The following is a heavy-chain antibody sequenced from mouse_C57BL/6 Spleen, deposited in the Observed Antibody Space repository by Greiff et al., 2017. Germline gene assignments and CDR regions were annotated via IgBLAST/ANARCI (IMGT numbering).Heavy chain of an antibody. J-gene: IGHJ2*01. Sequence: VQLQQSGAELVKPGASVKLSCTASGFNIKDYYMHWVKQRTEQGLEWIGRIDPEDGETKYAPKFQGKATITADTSSTTAYLQRSSLTSEDTAVYYGARAFTTVVATGFDYWGQGTTLTVSS. D-gene: IGHD1-1*01. V-gene: IGHV14-2*01. CDR3: ARAFTTVVATGFDY. CDR1: GFNIKDYY. CDR2: IDPEDGET.